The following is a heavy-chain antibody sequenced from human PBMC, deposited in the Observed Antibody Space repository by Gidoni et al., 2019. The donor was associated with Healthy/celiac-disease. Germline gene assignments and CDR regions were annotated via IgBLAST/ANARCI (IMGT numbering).Heavy chain of an antibody. CDR2: ISSNGGST. CDR3: ARFDPGYFDY. V-gene: IGHV3-64*01. D-gene: IGHD3-10*01. J-gene: IGHJ4*02. CDR1: GFTFSSYA. Sequence: EVQLVESGGGLVQPGGSLRLSCAASGFTFSSYAMHWVRQAPGKGLEYVSAISSNGGSTYYANSVKGRFTISRDNSKNTLYLQMGSLRAEDMAVYYWARFDPGYFDYWGQGTLVTVSS.